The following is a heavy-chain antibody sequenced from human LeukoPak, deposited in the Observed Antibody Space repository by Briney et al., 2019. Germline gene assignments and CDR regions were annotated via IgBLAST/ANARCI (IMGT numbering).Heavy chain of an antibody. CDR3: AKLAFYETSAPLRDISF. Sequence: PGGSLRLSCAASGFPFNTYAMSWVRQAPGKGLEYISVIRPTGTNTYYASSVKGRFTISRDDSGTTVYLQMSSLRAEDTAIYYCAKLAFYETSAPLRDISFWGQGTLVTVSS. J-gene: IGHJ4*02. V-gene: IGHV3-23*01. D-gene: IGHD3-3*02. CDR2: IRPTGTNT. CDR1: GFPFNTYA.